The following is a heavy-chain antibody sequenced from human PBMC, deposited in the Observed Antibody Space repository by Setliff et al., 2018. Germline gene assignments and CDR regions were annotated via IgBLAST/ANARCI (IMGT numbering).Heavy chain of an antibody. J-gene: IGHJ4*02. CDR2: IYYSGST. Sequence: SETLSLTCTVSGDSISPGTHNWGWIRQPPGKGLEWLGSIYYSGSTYYNPSLKSRVTITVDTSKNQFSLKLSSLTAADTAMYYCASHNGSPTDRLDYWGQGIPVTVSS. CDR1: GDSISPGTHN. V-gene: IGHV4-39*01. D-gene: IGHD2-8*01. CDR3: ASHNGSPTDRLDY.